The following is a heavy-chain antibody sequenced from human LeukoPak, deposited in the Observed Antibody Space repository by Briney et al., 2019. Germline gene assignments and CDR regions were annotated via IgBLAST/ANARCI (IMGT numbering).Heavy chain of an antibody. CDR2: IYSGGGT. D-gene: IGHD4-23*01. CDR3: ARNQDYGGFDF. V-gene: IGHV3-66*01. Sequence: PGGSLRLSCAASGFTVSSNYMSWVRQAPGKGLEWVSVIYSGGGTYYADSVKGRFTVSRDNSKNTLYLQMYSLRVDDTAMYYCARNQDYGGFDFWGQGTLVTVSS. CDR1: GFTVSSNY. J-gene: IGHJ4*02.